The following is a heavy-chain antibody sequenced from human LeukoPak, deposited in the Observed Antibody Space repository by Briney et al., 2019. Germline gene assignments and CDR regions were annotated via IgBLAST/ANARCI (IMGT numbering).Heavy chain of an antibody. CDR3: ATPRTSVTSGADAFDL. D-gene: IGHD4-17*01. CDR2: ISSSRDYI. Sequence: GGSLRLSCAASGFSFGSYSMNWVRQAPGKGLEWVSSISSSRDYIYYADSVKGRFTISRDNSKNTLYLQMNSLSIDDTAVFYCATPRTSVTSGADAFDLWGQGTVVTVSS. J-gene: IGHJ3*01. CDR1: GFSFGSYS. V-gene: IGHV3-21*01.